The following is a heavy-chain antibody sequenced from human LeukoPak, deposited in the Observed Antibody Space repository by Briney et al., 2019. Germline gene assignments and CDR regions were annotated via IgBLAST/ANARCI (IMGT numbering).Heavy chain of an antibody. CDR1: GYSFTTYW. D-gene: IGHD3-16*01. CDR3: ARMIGLGEVSPYFDY. J-gene: IGHJ4*02. Sequence: GESLKIPCKASGYSFTTYWIAWVRQVPGKGLEWMGIIHPRDSDIRHNPPFQGEVTISADKSISTAYLQWDSLKASDTAMYYCARMIGLGEVSPYFDYWGQGSLVTVSS. CDR2: IHPRDSDI. V-gene: IGHV5-51*01.